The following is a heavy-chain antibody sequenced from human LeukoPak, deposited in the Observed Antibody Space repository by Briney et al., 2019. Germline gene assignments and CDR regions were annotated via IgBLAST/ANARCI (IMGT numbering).Heavy chain of an antibody. CDR1: GGSISGYY. CDR2: IYYSGST. CDR3: ARSLPKVGASSRAFDI. D-gene: IGHD1-26*01. J-gene: IGHJ3*02. V-gene: IGHV4-59*01. Sequence: SETLSLTCTVSGGSISGYYWSWIRQPPGKGLEWIGYIYYSGSTNYNPSLKSRVTISVDTSKNQFSLKLSSVTAADTAVYYCARSLPKVGASSRAFDIWGQGTMVTVSS.